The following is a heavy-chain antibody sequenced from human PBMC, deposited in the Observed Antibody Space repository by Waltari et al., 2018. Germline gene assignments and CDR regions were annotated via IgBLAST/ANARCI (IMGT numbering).Heavy chain of an antibody. J-gene: IGHJ4*02. CDR2: IYHSGST. CDR3: ARRWSSGRIDY. Sequence: QVQLQESGPGLVKPSETLSLTCAVSGYSISSGYYWGWIRQPPGKGLGWIGSIYHSGSTDYNPSLKSRVTISIATSKNQFSLKVSSVTAADTAVYYCARRWSSGRIDYWGQGTLVTVSS. CDR1: GYSISSGYY. D-gene: IGHD6-19*01. V-gene: IGHV4-38-2*01.